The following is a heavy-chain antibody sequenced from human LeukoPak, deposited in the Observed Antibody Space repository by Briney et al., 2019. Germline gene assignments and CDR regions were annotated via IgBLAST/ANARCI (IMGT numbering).Heavy chain of an antibody. D-gene: IGHD3-3*01. CDR3: ARQESGPYHYMDV. J-gene: IGHJ6*03. CDR1: GGSISSYY. V-gene: IGHV4-59*08. CDR2: VYYSVST. Sequence: SETLSLTCTVSGGSISSYYWTWIRQAPGKGLEWIGYVYYSVSTKYNPSRKSRVSISQDTSKNQVSLKLSSVTAADTAVYYCARQESGPYHYMDVWGKGTTVTVSS.